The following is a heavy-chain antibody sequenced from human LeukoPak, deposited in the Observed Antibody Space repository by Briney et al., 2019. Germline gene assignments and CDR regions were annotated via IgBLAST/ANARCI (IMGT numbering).Heavy chain of an antibody. J-gene: IGHJ3*02. CDR3: ARSTRGDSNGQGDDLDI. Sequence: GGSLRLACTASGLTLSDHGMHWVRQAPGKGLEWVAAVLNDGSKKYYGDSGKGRFTTSRAISKSTLDLQMNSLRVGDTAVYYCARSTRGDSNGQGDDLDIWGQGTKVTVSA. V-gene: IGHV3-33*01. CDR1: GLTLSDHG. D-gene: IGHD3-22*01. CDR2: VLNDGSKK.